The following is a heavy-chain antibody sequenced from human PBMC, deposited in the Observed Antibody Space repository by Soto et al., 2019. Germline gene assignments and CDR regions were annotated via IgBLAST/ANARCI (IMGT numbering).Heavy chain of an antibody. D-gene: IGHD1-1*01. V-gene: IGHV1-18*01. CDR1: GYTFTSYG. CDR2: ISAHNGNT. CDR3: ARGRYGYY. J-gene: IGHJ4*02. Sequence: QVHLVQSGAEVKKPGASVKVSCKASGYTFTSYGITWVRQAPGQGLEWMGWISAHNGNTDYAQKLQGRVIVPRDTSTSTAYMELRSLISDDTAVYYCARGRYGYYWGQGALVTVSS.